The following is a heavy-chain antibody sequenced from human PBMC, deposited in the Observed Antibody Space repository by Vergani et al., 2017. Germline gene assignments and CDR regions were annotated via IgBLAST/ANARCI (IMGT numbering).Heavy chain of an antibody. CDR2: MNPNSGNT. D-gene: IGHD3-3*01. CDR1: GYTFTSYD. CDR3: ARKERDYDFWSGPTYYYYYMDV. J-gene: IGHJ6*03. V-gene: IGHV1-8*01. Sequence: QVQLVQSGAEVKKPGASVKVSCKASGYTFTSYDINWVRQATGQGLEWMGWMNPNSGNTGYAQKFQGRVTMTRNTSISTAYMELSSLRSEDTAVYYCARKERDYDFWSGPTYYYYYMDVWGKGTTVTVSS.